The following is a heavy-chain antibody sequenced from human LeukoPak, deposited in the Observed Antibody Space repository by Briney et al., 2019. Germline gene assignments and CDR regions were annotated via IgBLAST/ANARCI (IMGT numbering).Heavy chain of an antibody. D-gene: IGHD5-12*01. V-gene: IGHV3-74*01. CDR1: GFTFSSYW. J-gene: IGHJ4*02. CDR2: VKSDGISS. Sequence: PGGSLRLSCAASGFTFSSYWMHWVRQAPGKGLVWVLLVKSDGISSNYADSVKGRFTISMDNAKNTLYLQMNSLRADDTAVYYCARDKGYAVDYWGQGTLVTVSS. CDR3: ARDKGYAVDY.